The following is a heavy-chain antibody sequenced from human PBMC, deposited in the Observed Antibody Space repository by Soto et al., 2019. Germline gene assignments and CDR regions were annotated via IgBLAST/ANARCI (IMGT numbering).Heavy chain of an antibody. Sequence: ASVKVSCKASGGTFSSYAISWVRHAPGQGLEWMGGIIPIFGTANYAQKFQGRVTITADESTSTAYMELSSLRSEDTAVYYCARKYYYDSSGYYYGLGYWGQGTLVTVSS. CDR1: GGTFSSYA. CDR3: ARKYYYDSSGYYYGLGY. CDR2: IIPIFGTA. V-gene: IGHV1-69*13. J-gene: IGHJ4*02. D-gene: IGHD3-22*01.